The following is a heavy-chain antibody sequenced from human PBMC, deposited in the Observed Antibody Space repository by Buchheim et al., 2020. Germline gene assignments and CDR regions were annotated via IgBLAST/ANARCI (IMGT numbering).Heavy chain of an antibody. V-gene: IGHV3-23*01. CDR1: GFTFSSYA. CDR2: ISGGGGST. CDR3: ARDRYCTSTSCLPFPVV. Sequence: EVQLLESGGGLVQPGGSLRLSCAASGFTFSSYAMSWVRQAPGKGLEWVPGISGGGGSTYYADSVKGRFTISRDNSENTLYLQMSSLRVEDTAAYHCARDRYCTSTSCLPFPVVWGQGTT. J-gene: IGHJ6*02. D-gene: IGHD2-2*01.